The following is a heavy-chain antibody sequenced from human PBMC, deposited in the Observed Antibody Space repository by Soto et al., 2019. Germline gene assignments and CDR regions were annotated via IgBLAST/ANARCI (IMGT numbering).Heavy chain of an antibody. J-gene: IGHJ6*02. CDR2: INPNSGGT. Sequence: ASVKVSCKASGYTFTGYYMHWVRQAPGQGLEWMGWINPNSGGTNYAQKFQGRVTMTRDTSISTAYMELSRLRSDDTAVYYCARNSYCSGGSCYGYYYYGMDVWGQGTTVTVS. CDR1: GYTFTGYY. V-gene: IGHV1-2*02. D-gene: IGHD2-15*01. CDR3: ARNSYCSGGSCYGYYYYGMDV.